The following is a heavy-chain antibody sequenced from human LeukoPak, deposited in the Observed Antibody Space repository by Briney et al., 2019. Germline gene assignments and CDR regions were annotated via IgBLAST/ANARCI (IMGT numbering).Heavy chain of an antibody. Sequence: GGSLRLSCAASGFTFSSYGMHWVRQAPGKGLEWVAFIRYDGSNKYYADSVKGRFTISRDNSKNTLYLQMNSLRAEDTAVYYCAKDRGTITNWFDPWGQGTLVTVSS. J-gene: IGHJ5*02. CDR3: AKDRGTITNWFDP. CDR1: GFTFSSYG. D-gene: IGHD5-12*01. V-gene: IGHV3-30*02. CDR2: IRYDGSNK.